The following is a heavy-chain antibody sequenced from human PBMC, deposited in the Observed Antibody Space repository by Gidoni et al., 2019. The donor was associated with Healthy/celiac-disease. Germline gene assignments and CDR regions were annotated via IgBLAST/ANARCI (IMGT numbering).Heavy chain of an antibody. Sequence: EVQLLESGGGLVQPGWSLRLSCAASGFTFSSSAMSWVRQAPGKGLEWVSAISGSVGSTYYAESVKGRFTISRDNSKNTLYLQMNSLRAEDTAVYYCAKGGFGGYQLIDYWGQVTLVTVSS. CDR3: AKGGFGGYQLIDY. D-gene: IGHD5-12*01. CDR1: GFTFSSSA. J-gene: IGHJ4*02. CDR2: ISGSVGST. V-gene: IGHV3-23*01.